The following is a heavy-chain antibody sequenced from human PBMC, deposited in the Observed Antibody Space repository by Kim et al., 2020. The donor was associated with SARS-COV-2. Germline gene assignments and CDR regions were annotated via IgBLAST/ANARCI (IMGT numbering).Heavy chain of an antibody. CDR2: IIPIFGTA. Sequence: SVKVSCKASGGTFSSYAISWVRQAPGQGLEWMGGIIPIFGTANYAQKFQGRVTITADESTSTAYMELSSLRSEDTAVYYCATTYDSSGYGYYYYYMDVWGNGTPVTVSS. D-gene: IGHD3-22*01. CDR3: ATTYDSSGYGYYYYYMDV. V-gene: IGHV1-69*13. J-gene: IGHJ6*03. CDR1: GGTFSSYA.